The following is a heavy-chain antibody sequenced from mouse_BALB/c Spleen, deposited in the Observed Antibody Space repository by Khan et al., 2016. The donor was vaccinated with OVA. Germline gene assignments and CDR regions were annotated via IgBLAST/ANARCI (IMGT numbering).Heavy chain of an antibody. CDR1: GYTFTNYW. CDR3: VNHGSSSAWFTY. J-gene: IGHJ3*01. V-gene: IGHV1-7*01. Sequence: QVQLQQSGAELAKPGASVKMSCKASGYTFTNYWMHWVKQRPGQGLEWIGYINPSTDYTEYNQKFKDKASLTADKSSSTAYMQLTSLKSEDSALSYCVNHGSSSAWFTYWGQGTLVTVSA. D-gene: IGHD1-1*01. CDR2: INPSTDYT.